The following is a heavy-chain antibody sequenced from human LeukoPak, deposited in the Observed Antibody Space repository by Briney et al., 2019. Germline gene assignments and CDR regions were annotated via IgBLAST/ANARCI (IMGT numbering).Heavy chain of an antibody. CDR2: INHRGST. J-gene: IGHJ4*02. V-gene: IGHV4-34*01. Sequence: PSETPSLTCAVYGESFSGYYWSWIRQPPGKGLEWIGEINHRGSTNYNPSLKSRVTISVDTSKNQFSLKLSSVTAADTAVYYCARHRRGVYYYDSGYFDYWGQGTLVTVSS. CDR1: GESFSGYY. D-gene: IGHD3-22*01. CDR3: ARHRRGVYYYDSGYFDY.